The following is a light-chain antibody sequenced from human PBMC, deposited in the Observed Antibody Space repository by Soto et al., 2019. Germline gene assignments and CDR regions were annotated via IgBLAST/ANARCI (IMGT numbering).Light chain of an antibody. CDR3: QHYHSQSIT. CDR1: ENIFKF. CDR2: AAS. V-gene: IGKV1-5*01. Sequence: DILLIQSPATLSASVGDRITITCRASENIFKFLAWYQQRSGSAPNLLFYAASDLEKGVPSRFIGSGSGTEFTLTIDNLQPNDSATYCCQHYHSQSITFGGGTQVDVK. J-gene: IGKJ4*01.